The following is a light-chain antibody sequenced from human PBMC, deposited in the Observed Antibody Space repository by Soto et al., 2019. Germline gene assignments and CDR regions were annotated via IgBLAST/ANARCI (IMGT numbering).Light chain of an antibody. Sequence: EIVMTQSPATLSVSPGERATLSCRASQSVSSKLAWYQQKPGQAPRLLIYGASTRATGIPARFSGSGSGTEFTLTISSLQSEDVAVYYCQQYNNWPSLTFGGGTRVEIK. CDR3: QQYNNWPSLT. CDR2: GAS. V-gene: IGKV3-15*01. CDR1: QSVSSK. J-gene: IGKJ4*01.